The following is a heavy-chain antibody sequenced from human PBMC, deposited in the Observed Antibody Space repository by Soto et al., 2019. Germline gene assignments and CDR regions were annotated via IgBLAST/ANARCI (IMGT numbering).Heavy chain of an antibody. Sequence: SETLSLTFTVSGGSISSYYWSWIRRPPGKGLEWIGYIYYSGSTNYNPSLKSRVTISVDTSKNQFSLKLSSVTAADTAVYYCARAANIVVVPAAQYYFDYWGQGTLVTVSS. CDR3: ARAANIVVVPAAQYYFDY. J-gene: IGHJ4*02. CDR1: GGSISSYY. CDR2: IYYSGST. V-gene: IGHV4-59*01. D-gene: IGHD2-2*01.